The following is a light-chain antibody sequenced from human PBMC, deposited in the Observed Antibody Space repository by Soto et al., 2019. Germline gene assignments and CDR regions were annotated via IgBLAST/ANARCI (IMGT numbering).Light chain of an antibody. CDR1: QTFSRH. Sequence: DIPMTQSPSSLSASVGDTVTISCRANQTFSRHLNWYQQKPGKAPKLLIYAASSLQSGVPSRFSGSGSGTDFTLTISSLQPEDFATYYCQQSYSTPLTFGGGTKVEIK. J-gene: IGKJ4*01. CDR2: AAS. V-gene: IGKV1-39*01. CDR3: QQSYSTPLT.